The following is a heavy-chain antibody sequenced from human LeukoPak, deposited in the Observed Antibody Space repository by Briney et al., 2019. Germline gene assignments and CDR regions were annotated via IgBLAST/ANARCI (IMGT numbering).Heavy chain of an antibody. CDR1: GFTFSSCG. CDR2: IRYDGSDK. D-gene: IGHD1-26*01. CDR3: VKDVGVGARYLDN. J-gene: IGHJ4*02. Sequence: GGSLRLYCAASGFTFSSCGMHWVGQSPGKGLEWVAYIRYDGSDKYYIDSVKGRFTIARDNPKETLYLQMTSLSHDDTAVYFRVKDVGVGARYLDNSGQGTLVAVSS. V-gene: IGHV3-30*02.